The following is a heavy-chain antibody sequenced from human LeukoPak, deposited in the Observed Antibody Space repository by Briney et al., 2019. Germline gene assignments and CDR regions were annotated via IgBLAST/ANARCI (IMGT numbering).Heavy chain of an antibody. CDR3: ARGITMIVVVIPTDDAFDI. CDR1: GGSISSSSYY. D-gene: IGHD3-22*01. J-gene: IGHJ3*02. Sequence: SETLSLTCTVSGGSISSSSYYWGWIRQPPGTGLEWIGSIYYSGSTYYNPSLKSRVTISVDTSKNQFSLKLSSVTAADTAVYYCARGITMIVVVIPTDDAFDIWGQGTMVTVSS. V-gene: IGHV4-39*01. CDR2: IYYSGST.